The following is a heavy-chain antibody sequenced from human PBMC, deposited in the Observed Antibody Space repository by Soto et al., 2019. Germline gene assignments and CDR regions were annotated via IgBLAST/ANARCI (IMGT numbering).Heavy chain of an antibody. J-gene: IGHJ4*02. CDR2: ISYDGGET. D-gene: IGHD3-16*01. V-gene: IGHV3-30*18. CDR3: GKHRSSSNLYMAVDY. Sequence: GGSLRLSCVVSGFPFTDFGMEWVRQAPGKGLEWVAVISYDGGETYYADSVKGRFTISRDNSKNTLYLQMNSLGEEDTAVYYCGKHRSSSNLYMAVDYWGQGTLVTVSS. CDR1: GFPFTDFG.